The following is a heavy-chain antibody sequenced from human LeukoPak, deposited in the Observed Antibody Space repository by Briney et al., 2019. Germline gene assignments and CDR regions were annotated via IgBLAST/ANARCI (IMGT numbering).Heavy chain of an antibody. CDR1: GGTFTSYY. D-gene: IGHD5-24*01. J-gene: IGHJ4*02. Sequence: ASVKVSCKASGGTFTSYYMHWVRQAPGQGLEWMGIINPSGGSTSYAQKFQGRVTMTRDTSTSTVYMELSSLRSEDTAVYYCARVGGAGYNLLVFDYWGQGTLVTVSS. CDR2: INPSGGST. CDR3: ARVGGAGYNLLVFDY. V-gene: IGHV1-46*01.